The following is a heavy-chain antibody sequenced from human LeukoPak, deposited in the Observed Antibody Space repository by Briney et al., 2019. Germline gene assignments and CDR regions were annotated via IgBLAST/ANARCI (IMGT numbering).Heavy chain of an antibody. Sequence: ASVKVSCKASGYTFIDYFLHWMRQAPGQGLEWMGRINPNSGGPEYAENFQGRVTMTRDTSVTTAYMELSRVTSDDTAIYYCARDLSSTSNWELDYWGQGTLVTVSS. J-gene: IGHJ4*02. CDR3: ARDLSSTSNWELDY. V-gene: IGHV1-2*06. CDR1: GYTFIDYF. CDR2: INPNSGGP. D-gene: IGHD7-27*01.